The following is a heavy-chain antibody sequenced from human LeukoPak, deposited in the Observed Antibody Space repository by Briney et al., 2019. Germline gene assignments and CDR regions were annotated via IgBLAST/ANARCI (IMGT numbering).Heavy chain of an antibody. V-gene: IGHV3-30-3*01. CDR3: ARGREQLDY. D-gene: IGHD6-13*01. J-gene: IGHJ4*02. Sequence: GGSLRLACAASGFTFSIYDMNWVRQAPGKGLEWVAVISYDGSNKYYADSVKGRFTISRDNSKNTLYLQMNSLRAEDTAVYYCARGREQLDYWGQGTLVTVSS. CDR2: ISYDGSNK. CDR1: GFTFSIYD.